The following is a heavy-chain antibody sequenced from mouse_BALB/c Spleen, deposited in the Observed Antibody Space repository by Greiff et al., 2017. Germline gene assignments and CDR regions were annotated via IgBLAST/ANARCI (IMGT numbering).Heavy chain of an antibody. J-gene: IGHJ2*01. CDR3: ARGEGLYFDY. Sequence: EVKLVESGGGLVKPGGSLKLSCAASGFTFSDYYMYWVRQTPEKRLEWVATISDGGSYTYYPDSVKGRFTISRDNAKNNLYLQMSSLKSEDTAMYYCARGEGLYFDYWGQGTTLTVSS. CDR1: GFTFSDYY. CDR2: ISDGGSYT. V-gene: IGHV5-4*02.